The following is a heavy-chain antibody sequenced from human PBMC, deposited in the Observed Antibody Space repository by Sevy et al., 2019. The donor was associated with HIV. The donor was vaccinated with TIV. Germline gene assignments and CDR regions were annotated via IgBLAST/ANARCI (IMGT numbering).Heavy chain of an antibody. CDR1: GYTFTSYA. CDR2: LNAGNGNT. CDR3: ARGPGYSSSWDTYDFDY. Sequence: ASVKVSCKASGYTFTSYAMHWVRQAPGQRLEWMGWLNAGNGNTKYSQKFQGRVTITRDTSASTAYMELSSLRSEDTAVYYCARGPGYSSSWDTYDFDYWGQGTLVTVSS. D-gene: IGHD6-13*01. J-gene: IGHJ4*02. V-gene: IGHV1-3*01.